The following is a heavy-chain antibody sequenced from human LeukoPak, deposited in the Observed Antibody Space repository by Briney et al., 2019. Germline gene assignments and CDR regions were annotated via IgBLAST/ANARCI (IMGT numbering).Heavy chain of an antibody. CDR2: IIPIFGTA. J-gene: IGHJ4*02. V-gene: IGHV1-69*13. CDR3: ARDSSGSWFGEPGDY. D-gene: IGHD3-10*01. Sequence: GASVKVSCKASGGTFSSYAISWVRQAPGQGLEWMGGIIPIFGTANYAQKFQGRVTITADESTSTAYMELSSLRSEDTAVYYCARDSSGSWFGEPGDYWGQGTLVTVSS. CDR1: GGTFSSYA.